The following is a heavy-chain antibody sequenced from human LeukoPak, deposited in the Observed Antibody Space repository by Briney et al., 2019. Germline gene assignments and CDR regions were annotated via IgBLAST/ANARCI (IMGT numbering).Heavy chain of an antibody. CDR2: INPNSGGT. J-gene: IGHJ4*02. Sequence: ASVKVSCTASGYTFTGYYMHWVRQAPGQGLEWMGWINPNSGGTNYAQKFQGRVTMTRDTSISTAYMELSRLRSDDTAVYYCARGAEWELPSPDYWGQGTLVTVSS. D-gene: IGHD1-26*01. CDR3: ARGAEWELPSPDY. V-gene: IGHV1-2*02. CDR1: GYTFTGYY.